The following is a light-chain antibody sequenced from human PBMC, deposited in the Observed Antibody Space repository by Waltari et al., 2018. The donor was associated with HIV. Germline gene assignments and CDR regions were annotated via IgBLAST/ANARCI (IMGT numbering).Light chain of an antibody. V-gene: IGKV3-20*02. Sequence: ETVLTQSPGTLSLAPGERATLSCRASQSIGSGSLAWYQQRPGQAPRPVIEGEANRAFCNPGRFSGSGSGTDFTLTINRLEPDDFAIYYCQQFYRPPYTFGQGTKLEIK. CDR3: QQFYRPPYT. CDR1: QSIGSGS. CDR2: GEA. J-gene: IGKJ2*01.